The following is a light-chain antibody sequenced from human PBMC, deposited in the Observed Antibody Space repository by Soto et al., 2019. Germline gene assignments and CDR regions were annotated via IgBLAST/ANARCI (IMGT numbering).Light chain of an antibody. CDR3: SSYTSSRTWL. J-gene: IGLJ3*02. CDR1: SSDIGSYDY. Sequence: QSALTQPASVSGSPGQSITISCTGTSSDIGSYDYVSWYQQAPGKAPKLMIYGVSNRPSGLCNRFSGSKSGNTDSLAISGLQAEDEADYYCSSYTSSRTWLLGGWTKLTVL. V-gene: IGLV2-14*01. CDR2: GVS.